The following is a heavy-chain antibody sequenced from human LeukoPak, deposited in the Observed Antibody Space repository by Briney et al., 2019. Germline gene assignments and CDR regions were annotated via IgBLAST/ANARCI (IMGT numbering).Heavy chain of an antibody. V-gene: IGHV1-2*02. CDR2: INPKSGVT. J-gene: IGHJ6*03. CDR1: GYTLTDYY. CDR3: ARAGGYCGSTSCYSGYYYYFMDV. D-gene: IGHD2-2*01. Sequence: ASVKVSCKASGYTLTDYYLHWVRQAPGQGLEWMGWINPKSGVTDSKMKFQGRVTLTRDTSITTAYMELISLTSDDAAVYYCARAGGYCGSTSCYSGYYYYFMDVWGKGTTVTVSS.